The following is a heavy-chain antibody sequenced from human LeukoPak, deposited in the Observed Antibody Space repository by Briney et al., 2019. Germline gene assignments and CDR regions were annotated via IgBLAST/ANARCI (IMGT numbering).Heavy chain of an antibody. CDR3: ARQELSYCSGGSCYAYDY. D-gene: IGHD2-15*01. V-gene: IGHV4-30-2*02. CDR1: GGSISSGGYS. CDR2: IYHSGST. J-gene: IGHJ4*02. Sequence: SETLSLTCAVSGGSISSGGYSWSWIRQPPGKGLEWIGYIYHSGSTYYNPSLKSRVTISVDRSKNQFSLKLSSVTAADTAVYYCARQELSYCSGGSCYAYDYWGQGTLVTVSS.